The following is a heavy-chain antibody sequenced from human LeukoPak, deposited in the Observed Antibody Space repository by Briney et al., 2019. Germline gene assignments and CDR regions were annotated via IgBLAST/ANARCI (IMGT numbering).Heavy chain of an antibody. D-gene: IGHD3-10*01. J-gene: IGHJ4*02. Sequence: GGSLRLSCAASGFTFSSYGMHWVRQAPGKGLEWVAVIWYGGSNKYYADSVKGRFTISRDNSKNTLYLQMNSLRAEDTAVYYCARGRLWFGEFPAPFDYWGQGTLVIVSS. CDR3: ARGRLWFGEFPAPFDY. CDR1: GFTFSSYG. V-gene: IGHV3-33*08. CDR2: IWYGGSNK.